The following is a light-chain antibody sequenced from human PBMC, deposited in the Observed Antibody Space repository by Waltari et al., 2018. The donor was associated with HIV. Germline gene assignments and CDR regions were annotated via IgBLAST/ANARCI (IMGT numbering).Light chain of an antibody. CDR3: GTWDTSLTAGV. CDR2: DNH. J-gene: IGLJ3*02. Sequence: QSVLTQPPSVSAAPGQKVTISCSGSSSNIGNNYVSWFQHLPGTAPKLLIYDNHKRPPGIPDRFSASRSGTSATLAVTGLQIGDEADYYCGTWDTSLTAGVFGGGTKLTVL. CDR1: SSNIGNNY. V-gene: IGLV1-51*01.